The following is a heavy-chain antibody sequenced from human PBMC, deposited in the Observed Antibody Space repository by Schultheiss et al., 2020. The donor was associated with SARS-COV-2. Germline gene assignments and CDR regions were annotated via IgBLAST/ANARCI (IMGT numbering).Heavy chain of an antibody. CDR2: ISYDGSNK. D-gene: IGHD6-13*01. V-gene: IGHV3-30*18. J-gene: IGHJ4*02. CDR1: GFPFSTYD. CDR3: AKPGGSWYVQYFDD. Sequence: GESLKISCAASGFPFSTYDMHWVRQAPGKGLEWVAVISYDGSNKYYADSVRGRFTISRDNSKNRLNLQMNSLRPEDTAVYYCAKPGGSWYVQYFDDWGQGTLVTVSP.